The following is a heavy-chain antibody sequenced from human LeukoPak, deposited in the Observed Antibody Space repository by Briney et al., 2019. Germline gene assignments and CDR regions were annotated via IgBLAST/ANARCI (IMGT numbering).Heavy chain of an antibody. CDR2: IYADGNT. D-gene: IGHD1-26*01. J-gene: IGHJ4*02. V-gene: IGHV3-53*01. CDR1: GFIVNTNY. Sequence: GGSLRLSCAASGFIVNTNYMTWVRQAPGRGLGWVSFIYADGNTYYADSVKGRFAISRDNAKNSLYLQMNSLRAEDTAVYYCASLSGSYDYWGQGTLVTVSS. CDR3: ASLSGSYDY.